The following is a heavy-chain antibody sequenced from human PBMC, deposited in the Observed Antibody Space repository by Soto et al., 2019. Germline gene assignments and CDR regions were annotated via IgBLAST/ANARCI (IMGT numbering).Heavy chain of an antibody. J-gene: IGHJ4*02. CDR1: GFTFSSYT. V-gene: IGHV3-30-3*01. CDR2: ISYDGSNK. CDR3: ARVVGLRGGDFDY. D-gene: IGHD3-16*01. Sequence: QVQLVESGGGVVQPGRSLRLSCAASGFTFSSYTMHWVRQAPGKVLEWVAVISYDGSNKYYADSVKGRFTISRDNSKNTLYLQMNSLRAEDTAVYYCARVVGLRGGDFDYWGQGTLVTVSS.